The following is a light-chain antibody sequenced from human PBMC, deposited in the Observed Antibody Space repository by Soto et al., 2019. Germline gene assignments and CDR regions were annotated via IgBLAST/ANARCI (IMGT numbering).Light chain of an antibody. J-gene: IGKJ2*02. V-gene: IGKV4-1*01. Sequence: DIVMTQSPDSLSVSLGERATINCKSSQSVLYSSNNKNYLAWYQQKPVQPPKLLVHWATTRESGVPDRFSGSGSGTDFTLTISSLQAEDVAVYYFQQDYSTSCTFGQGTKLEIK. CDR3: QQDYSTSCT. CDR2: WAT. CDR1: QSVLYSSNNKNY.